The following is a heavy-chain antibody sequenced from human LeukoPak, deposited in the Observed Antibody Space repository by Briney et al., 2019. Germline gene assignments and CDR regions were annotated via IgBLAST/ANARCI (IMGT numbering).Heavy chain of an antibody. D-gene: IGHD1-26*01. J-gene: IGHJ4*02. CDR1: GDSISTYY. CDR3: ARLRWQLVGPYFDY. Sequence: SETLSLTCSFSGDSISTYYWSWIRQSPGKGLEWIGHIYSSGNTDYNSSLKSRVTISVDTSKSQFSLRLSSVTATNTAVYYCARLRWQLVGPYFDYWGQGILVTVSS. V-gene: IGHV4-59*01. CDR2: IYSSGNT.